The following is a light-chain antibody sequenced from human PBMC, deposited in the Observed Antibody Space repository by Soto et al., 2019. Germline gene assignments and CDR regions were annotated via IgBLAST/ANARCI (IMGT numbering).Light chain of an antibody. CDR2: GAS. CDR3: HHYNNWPRT. CDR1: QNVNSN. V-gene: IGKV3-15*01. J-gene: IGKJ1*01. Sequence: EIVMTQSPASLSVSPGERATLSCRASQNVNSNLAWYQQKPGRAPRFLIYGASTRATGIPARFSGSGSGTEFTLTISSLQSEDFAVYYCHHYNNWPRTFGQGTKVDIK.